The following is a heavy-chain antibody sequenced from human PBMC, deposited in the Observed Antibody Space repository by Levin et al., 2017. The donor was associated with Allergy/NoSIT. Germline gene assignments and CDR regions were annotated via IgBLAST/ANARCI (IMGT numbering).Heavy chain of an antibody. V-gene: IGHV1-2*04. CDR1: GYRFTGYY. D-gene: IGHD4-17*01. J-gene: IGHJ4*02. CDR2: INPNTGAT. CDR3: ARDQSSGDYLFDY. Sequence: GASVKVSCKASGYRFTGYYIHWVRQAPGQGLEWMGWINPNTGATNYAQKFYGWVTMTRDTSVSTAYMELNRPRSDDTAVYYCARDQSSGDYLFDYWGQGTLVTVSS.